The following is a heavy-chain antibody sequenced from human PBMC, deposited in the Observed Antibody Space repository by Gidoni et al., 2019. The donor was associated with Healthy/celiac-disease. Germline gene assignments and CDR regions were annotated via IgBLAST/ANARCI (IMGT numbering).Heavy chain of an antibody. CDR3: ARDLGYQPTKWDYYYYGMDV. Sequence: EVQLVESGGGLVQPGGSLRLSCAASGFPFSSYWMSWVRQAPGKGLEWVANIKQDGSEKYYVDSVKGRFTISRDNAKNSLYLQMNSLRAEDTAVYYCARDLGYQPTKWDYYYYGMDVWGQGTTVTVSS. CDR2: IKQDGSEK. J-gene: IGHJ6*02. V-gene: IGHV3-7*01. D-gene: IGHD6-13*01. CDR1: GFPFSSYW.